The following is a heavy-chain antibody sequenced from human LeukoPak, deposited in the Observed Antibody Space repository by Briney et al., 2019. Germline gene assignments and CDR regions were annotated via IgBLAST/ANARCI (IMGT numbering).Heavy chain of an antibody. CDR3: ARADSSGWYSAYYYYMDV. J-gene: IGHJ6*03. D-gene: IGHD6-19*01. V-gene: IGHV1-18*01. CDR1: GYTFTSYG. CDR2: ISAYNGNT. Sequence: AASVKVSCKASGYTFTSYGISWVRQAPGQGLEWMGWISAYNGNTNYAQKLQGRVTMTTDTSTSTAYTELRSLRSDDTAVYYCARADSSGWYSAYYYYMDVWGKGTTVTISS.